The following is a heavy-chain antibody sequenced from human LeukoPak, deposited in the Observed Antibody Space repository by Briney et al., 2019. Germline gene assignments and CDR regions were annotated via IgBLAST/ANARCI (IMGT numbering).Heavy chain of an antibody. CDR2: IWYDGSNK. V-gene: IGHV3-33*01. CDR3: VRDGYNYGGSDY. J-gene: IGHJ4*02. CDR1: GFTFSGFG. Sequence: GRSLRLSCAASGFTFSGFGMHWVRQAPGKRLEWVAVIWYDGSNKYYADSVKGRFTISRDNSKNTLYLQMNSLTAEDTAVYYCVRDGYNYGGSDYWGQGTLVTVSS. D-gene: IGHD5-24*01.